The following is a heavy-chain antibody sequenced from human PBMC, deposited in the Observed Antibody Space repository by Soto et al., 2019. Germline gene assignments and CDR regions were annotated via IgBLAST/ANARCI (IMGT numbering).Heavy chain of an antibody. CDR3: ARHPDYDILTGMIDY. CDR2: IYYSGST. Sequence: SETLSLTCTVSGGSISSYYWSWIRQPPGKGLEWIGYIYYSGSTNYNPSLKSRVTISVDTSKNQFSLKLSSVTAADTAVYYCARHPDYDILTGMIDYWGQGTLVTVSS. CDR1: GGSISSYY. V-gene: IGHV4-59*08. D-gene: IGHD3-9*01. J-gene: IGHJ4*02.